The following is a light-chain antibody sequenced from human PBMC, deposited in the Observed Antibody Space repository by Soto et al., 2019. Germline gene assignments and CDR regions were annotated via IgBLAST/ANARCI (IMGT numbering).Light chain of an antibody. CDR2: DVS. Sequence: QSALTQPASVSGSPGQSITISCTGISSDVGGYNYVSWYQQHPDKAPKLMIYDVSNRRSGVSNRFSGSKSGNTASLTISGLKAEDEADYYCYSYTGGSTVLFGGGTKLPVL. CDR3: YSYTGGSTVL. J-gene: IGLJ2*01. CDR1: SSDVGGYNY. V-gene: IGLV2-14*01.